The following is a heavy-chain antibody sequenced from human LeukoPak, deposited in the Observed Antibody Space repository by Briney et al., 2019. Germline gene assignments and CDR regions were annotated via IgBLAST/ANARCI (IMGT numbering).Heavy chain of an antibody. CDR1: GYTFTSYG. D-gene: IGHD3-10*01. Sequence: ASVKVSCKASGYTFTSYGVSWVRQAPGQGLEWMGWISAYNGNTNYAQKLQGRVTMTTDTSTSTAYMELRSLRSDDTAAYYCARDLPLYGSGSYYSDNWFDPWGQGTLVTVSS. CDR2: ISAYNGNT. CDR3: ARDLPLYGSGSYYSDNWFDP. J-gene: IGHJ5*02. V-gene: IGHV1-18*01.